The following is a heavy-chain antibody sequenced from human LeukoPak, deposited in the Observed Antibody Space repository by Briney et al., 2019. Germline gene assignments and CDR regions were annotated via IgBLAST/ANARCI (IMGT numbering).Heavy chain of an antibody. V-gene: IGHV3-23*01. D-gene: IGHD3-22*01. CDR1: GFTFSSYA. CDR3: AKDLKTYYYDSSGGRGDY. CDR2: ISGIGGST. J-gene: IGHJ4*02. Sequence: GGSLRLSCAASGFTFSSYAMSWVRQAPGKGLEWVSAISGIGGSTYYADSVKGRFTISRDNSKNTLYLQMNSLRAEDTAVYYCAKDLKTYYYDSSGGRGDYWGQGTMVTVSS.